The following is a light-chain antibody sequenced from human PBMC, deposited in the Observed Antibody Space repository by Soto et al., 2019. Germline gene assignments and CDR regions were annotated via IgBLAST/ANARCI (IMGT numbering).Light chain of an antibody. CDR1: QDISNS. Sequence: DIQMTQSPSSLSASVGDRVTITCQASQDISNSLNWYQQKPGKAPKLLIYDASNLETGVPSRFSESGSGTEFTFTISSLKPEDIATYDCEQYDNLPRFGPGTKVDIK. CDR2: DAS. V-gene: IGKV1-33*01. J-gene: IGKJ3*01. CDR3: EQYDNLPR.